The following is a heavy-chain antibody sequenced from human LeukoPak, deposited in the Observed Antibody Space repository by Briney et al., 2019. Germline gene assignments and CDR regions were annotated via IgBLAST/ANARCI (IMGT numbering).Heavy chain of an antibody. CDR2: IYTSGSN. CDR3: ARAISSGWFKNAFDI. J-gene: IGHJ3*02. Sequence: SETLSLTCTVSGDSISTYYWGWIRQPAGKRLEWIGRIYTSGSNNYNPSLESRVTMSVDTSKNQFSLNLSSVTAADTAVYYCARAISSGWFKNAFDIWGQGTMVTVSS. V-gene: IGHV4-4*07. CDR1: GDSISTYY. D-gene: IGHD6-19*01.